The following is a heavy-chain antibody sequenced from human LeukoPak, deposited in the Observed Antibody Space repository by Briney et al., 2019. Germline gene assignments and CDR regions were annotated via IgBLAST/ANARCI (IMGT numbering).Heavy chain of an antibody. CDR3: AKRYYDFPLDY. CDR1: GFTFSSYG. D-gene: IGHD3-3*01. V-gene: IGHV3-30*18. Sequence: PGGSLRLSCAASGFTFSSYGMHWVRQAPGKGLEWVAVISYDGSNKYYADSVKGRFTISRDNSKNTLYLQINNPRVEDTAVYYCAKRYYDFPLDYWGQGTLVTVSS. J-gene: IGHJ4*02. CDR2: ISYDGSNK.